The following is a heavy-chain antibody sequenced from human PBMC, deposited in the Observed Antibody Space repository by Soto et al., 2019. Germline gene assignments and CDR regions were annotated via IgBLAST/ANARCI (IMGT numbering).Heavy chain of an antibody. CDR2: IYYSGST. Sequence: SETLSLTCTVSGGSISSYYWSWIRQPPGKGLEWIRYIYYSGSTNYNPSLKSRVTISVDTSKNQFSLKLSSVTAADTAVYYCARVSEDIVVVPAAMGYNWFDPWGQGTLVTVSS. V-gene: IGHV4-59*01. CDR3: ARVSEDIVVVPAAMGYNWFDP. CDR1: GGSISSYY. D-gene: IGHD2-2*01. J-gene: IGHJ5*02.